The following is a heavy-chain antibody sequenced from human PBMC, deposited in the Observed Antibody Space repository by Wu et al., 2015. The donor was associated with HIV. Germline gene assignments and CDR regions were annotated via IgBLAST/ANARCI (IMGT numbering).Heavy chain of an antibody. CDR2: INPRGDFS. J-gene: IGHJ3*02. D-gene: IGHD5-24*01. CDR3: TRSLEVAGPDPYPFDT. CDR1: GYSFSDYH. V-gene: IGHV1-46*01. Sequence: QIQLVQSGAEVKKPGASVKVSCKASGYSFSDYHIHWVRQAPGQGLEWMGEINPRGDFSKYAQTFQGRVTMTKDTSTGTVYMELNSLKTEDTAVYYCTRSLEVAGPDPYPFDTWGQGTMVIVSS.